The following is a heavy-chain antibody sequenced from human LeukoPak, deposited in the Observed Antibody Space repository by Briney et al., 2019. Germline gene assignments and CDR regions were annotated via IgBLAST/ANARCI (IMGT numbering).Heavy chain of an antibody. CDR1: GYTFTSYD. J-gene: IGHJ6*03. Sequence: ASVKVSCKASGYTFTSYDINWVRQATGQGLEWMGWMNPNSGNTCYAQKFQGRVTITRNTSISTAYMELGSLRSEDTAVYYCARGMETRYYDFWSGYSYYYYYYMDVWGKGTTVTVSS. D-gene: IGHD3-3*01. CDR2: MNPNSGNT. CDR3: ARGMETRYYDFWSGYSYYYYYYMDV. V-gene: IGHV1-8*03.